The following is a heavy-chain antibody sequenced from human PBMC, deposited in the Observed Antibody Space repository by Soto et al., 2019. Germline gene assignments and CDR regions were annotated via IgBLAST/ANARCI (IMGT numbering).Heavy chain of an antibody. J-gene: IGHJ6*02. CDR1: GGTFSSYA. V-gene: IGHV1-69*13. CDR3: ARCRRWLQLGAYYYYYGMDV. D-gene: IGHD5-12*01. Sequence: SVKVSCKASGGTFSSYAISWVRQAPGQGLEWMGGIIPIFGTANYAQKFQGRVTITADESTSTAYMELSSLRSEDTAVYYCARCRRWLQLGAYYYYYGMDVWGQGTTVTVSS. CDR2: IIPIFGTA.